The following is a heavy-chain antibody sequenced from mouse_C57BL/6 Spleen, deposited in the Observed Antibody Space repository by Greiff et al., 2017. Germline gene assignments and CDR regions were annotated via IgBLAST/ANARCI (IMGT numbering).Heavy chain of an antibody. Sequence: QVQLQQSGAELVMPGASVKLSCKASGYTFTSYWMHWVKQRPGQGLEWIGEIDPSDSYTNYNQKFKGKSTLTVDKSSSTAYMQLSSLTSEDSAVYYCARKSIYYYGTDWYFDVWGTGTTVTVSS. CDR2: IDPSDSYT. D-gene: IGHD1-1*01. J-gene: IGHJ1*03. CDR1: GYTFTSYW. V-gene: IGHV1-69*01. CDR3: ARKSIYYYGTDWYFDV.